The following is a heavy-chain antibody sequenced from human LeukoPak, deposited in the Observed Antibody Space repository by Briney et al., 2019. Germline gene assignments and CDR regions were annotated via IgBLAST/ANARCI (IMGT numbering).Heavy chain of an antibody. J-gene: IGHJ2*01. D-gene: IGHD3-3*01. CDR2: LDPEDGET. V-gene: IGHV1-24*01. CDR1: GYTLTELS. Sequence: ASVKVPCKVSGYTLTELSMHWVRQAPGKGLEWMGGLDPEDGETIYAQKFQGRVTMTEDTSTDTAYMELSSLRSEDTAVYYCATGFFRYFDLWGRGTLVTVSS. CDR3: ATGFFRYFDL.